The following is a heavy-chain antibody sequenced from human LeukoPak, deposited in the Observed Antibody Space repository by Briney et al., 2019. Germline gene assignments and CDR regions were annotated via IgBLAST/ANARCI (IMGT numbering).Heavy chain of an antibody. CDR3: ARLFAEPPRHFDY. J-gene: IGHJ4*02. CDR1: GLTFSEYA. V-gene: IGHV3-53*01. D-gene: IGHD3-10*02. CDR2: IYTGGGT. Sequence: PGGSLRLSCAASGLTFSEYAMSWVRQAPGKGLEWVSVIYTGGGTYYADSVKGRFTISRDKPKNTLYLQMNTLRVEDTAVYYCARLFAEPPRHFDYWGQGALVTVSS.